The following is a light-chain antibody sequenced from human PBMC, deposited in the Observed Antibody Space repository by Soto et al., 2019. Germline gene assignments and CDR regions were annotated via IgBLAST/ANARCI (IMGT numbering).Light chain of an antibody. CDR1: QSLVYSDGNTY. Sequence: DFVMTQSPLSLPVTLGQPASISCRSSQSLVYSDGNTYLAWYQQRPGQSPRLLISGASMRASGVPVRFIGSGSGTDFTLTITRLEPEDFAVYYCQQYGWSPITFGLGTRLEIK. CDR3: QQYGWSPIT. J-gene: IGKJ5*01. CDR2: GAS. V-gene: IGKV2-30*01.